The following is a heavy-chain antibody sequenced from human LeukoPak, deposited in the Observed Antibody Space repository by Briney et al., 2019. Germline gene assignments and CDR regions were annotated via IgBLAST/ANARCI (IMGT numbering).Heavy chain of an antibody. Sequence: GGSLRLSCAASGFRFSVSPMHWVRQAPGKGLEWVSGISDSGGGTYYADSVKGRFTITRDNSKVTLYLQIDSLRTEDTAIYYRAKEGGSSGRAGWFDPWGQGTLVTVSS. D-gene: IGHD6-19*01. J-gene: IGHJ5*02. CDR2: ISDSGGGT. CDR1: GFRFSVSP. V-gene: IGHV3-23*01. CDR3: AKEGGSSGRAGWFDP.